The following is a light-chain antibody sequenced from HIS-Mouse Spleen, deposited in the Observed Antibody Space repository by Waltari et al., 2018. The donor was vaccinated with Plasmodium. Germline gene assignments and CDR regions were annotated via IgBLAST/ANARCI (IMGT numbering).Light chain of an antibody. CDR2: WAS. J-gene: IGKJ2*01. V-gene: IGKV4-1*01. CDR3: QQYYSTPPYT. CDR1: KSVLYSSNNKNY. Sequence: DIVMTQSPDSLAMSLGERATINCKSSKSVLYSSNNKNYLAWYQQKPGQPPKLLIYWASTRESGVPDRFSGSGSGTDFTLTISSLQAEDVAVYYCQQYYSTPPYTFGQGTKLEIK.